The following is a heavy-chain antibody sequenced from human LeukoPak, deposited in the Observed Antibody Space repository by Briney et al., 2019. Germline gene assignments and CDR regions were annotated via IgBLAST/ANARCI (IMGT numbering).Heavy chain of an antibody. Sequence: GGSLRLSCAASGFTFSTYGMHWVRQAPGKGLEWVAGISYDGSNKYHADSVKGRFTISRDNSQSTLYLQMNSLRPEDTAVYYCARVAIRGTDFDYWGQGTLVTVTS. V-gene: IGHV3-30*03. CDR3: ARVAIRGTDFDY. J-gene: IGHJ4*02. D-gene: IGHD1/OR15-1a*01. CDR2: ISYDGSNK. CDR1: GFTFSTYG.